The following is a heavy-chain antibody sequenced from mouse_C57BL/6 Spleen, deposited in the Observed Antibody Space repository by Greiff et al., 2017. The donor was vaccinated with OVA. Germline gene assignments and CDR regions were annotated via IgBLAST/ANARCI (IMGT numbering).Heavy chain of an antibody. CDR1: GFTFSDYY. J-gene: IGHJ3*01. CDR2: ISNGGGST. CDR3: ARPLYSNYLGFAY. D-gene: IGHD2-5*01. V-gene: IGHV5-12*01. Sequence: EVKLVESGGGLVQPGGSLKLSCAASGFTFSDYYMYWVRQTPEKRLEWVAYISNGGGSTYYPDTVKGRFTISRDNAKNTLYLQMSRLKSEDTAMYYCARPLYSNYLGFAYWGQGTLVTVSA.